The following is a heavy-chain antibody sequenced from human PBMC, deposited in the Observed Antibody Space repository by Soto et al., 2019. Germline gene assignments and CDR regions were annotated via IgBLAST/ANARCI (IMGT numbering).Heavy chain of an antibody. CDR2: IDSDGSST. CDR1: GFTFGSYW. Sequence: EMQLVEFGGGLVQPGGSLRVSCAASGFTFGSYWMNWVRQAPGKGLVWVSRIDSDGSSTTYADSVKGRFTTSRDNAKNTLYLQMSSLRVEDTAVYYCARGRPYGMDVWGQGTTVTVSS. CDR3: ARGRPYGMDV. V-gene: IGHV3-74*01. J-gene: IGHJ6*02.